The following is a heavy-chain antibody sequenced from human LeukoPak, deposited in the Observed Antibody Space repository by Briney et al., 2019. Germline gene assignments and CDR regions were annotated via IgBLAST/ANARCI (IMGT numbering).Heavy chain of an antibody. CDR2: ISYDGSNK. CDR1: GFTFSSYA. J-gene: IGHJ6*02. CDR3: ARVQDYNYGMDV. Sequence: GRSLRLSCAASGFTFSSYAMHWVRQAPGKGLEWVAVISYDGSNKYYADSVRGRFTISRDNSKNTLFLQMNSLRDEDTAVYYCARVQDYNYGMDVWGQGTTVTVSS. V-gene: IGHV3-30*14.